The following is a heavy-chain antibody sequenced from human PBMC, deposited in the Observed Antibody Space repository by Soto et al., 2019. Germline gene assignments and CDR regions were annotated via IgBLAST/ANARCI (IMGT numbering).Heavy chain of an antibody. D-gene: IGHD3-9*01. Sequence: QVQLVESGGGVVQPGRSLRLSCAASGFTFSSYGMHWVRQAPGKGLEWVAVISYDGSNKYYADSVKGRFTISRDNSKNTLYLQMNSLRAEDTAVYYCAKGPNYDILPGYYPGWFDPWGQGTLVTVSS. CDR2: ISYDGSNK. J-gene: IGHJ5*02. CDR1: GFTFSSYG. CDR3: AKGPNYDILPGYYPGWFDP. V-gene: IGHV3-30*18.